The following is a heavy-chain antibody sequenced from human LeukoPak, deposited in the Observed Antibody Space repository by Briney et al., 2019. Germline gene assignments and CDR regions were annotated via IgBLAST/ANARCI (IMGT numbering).Heavy chain of an antibody. Sequence: GGSLRLSCAASGFTVSSNYMSWVRQAPEKSLEWVSVLYSVGTTYYADSVKGRFTISRDNSKNTLYLQMNSLRAEDTAVYYCARPPGRTGAFDIWGQGTMVTVSS. J-gene: IGHJ3*02. CDR2: LYSVGTT. CDR3: ARPPGRTGAFDI. V-gene: IGHV3-53*01. D-gene: IGHD3-10*01. CDR1: GFTVSSNY.